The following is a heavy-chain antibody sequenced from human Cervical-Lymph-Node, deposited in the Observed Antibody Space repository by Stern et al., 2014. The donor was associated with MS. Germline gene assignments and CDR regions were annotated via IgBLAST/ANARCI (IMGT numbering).Heavy chain of an antibody. J-gene: IGHJ4*02. V-gene: IGHV3-11*01. CDR3: AREFWRRFDY. CDR2: ISSTGYSI. Sequence: DQLVESGGDLVTPGGSLRLSCEVSGFSITNYDMNWIRQAPGQGLEWVAYISSTGYSIYYGDSVKGRFTLSRDTAKNSLLLEMSSLRAEDTAVYFCAREFWRRFDYWGQGALVTVSS. CDR1: GFSITNYD.